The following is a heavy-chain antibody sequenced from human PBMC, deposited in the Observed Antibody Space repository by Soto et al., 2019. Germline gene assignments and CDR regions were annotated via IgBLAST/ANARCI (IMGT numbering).Heavy chain of an antibody. CDR1: GDSLGSGSYY. V-gene: IGHV4-61*01. CDR3: ARLADVATNMDLAYLKS. J-gene: IGHJ4*02. CDR2: IYYSGNT. D-gene: IGHD3-10*01. Sequence: SETLSLTCTVSGDSLGSGSYYWGWIRQPPGKGPEWIGYIYYSGNTKYSPSVQGRVTISIDTSKNQFSLRVTSATAADTAVYYCARLADVATNMDLAYLKSWGERTLVTVSS.